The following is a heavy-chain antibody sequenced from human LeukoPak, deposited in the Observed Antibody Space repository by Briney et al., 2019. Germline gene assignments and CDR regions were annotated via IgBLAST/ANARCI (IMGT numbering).Heavy chain of an antibody. V-gene: IGHV1-8*02. Sequence: ASVKVSCKASGYTFNGYYIHWVRQAPGQGLEWMGWMNPNSGNTAYVQKFQGRVTMTRTTSINTAYMELSGLRSADTAVYYCARGASRSFDYWGQGTLVTVSS. CDR1: GYTFNGYY. CDR2: MNPNSGNT. CDR3: ARGASRSFDY. J-gene: IGHJ4*02.